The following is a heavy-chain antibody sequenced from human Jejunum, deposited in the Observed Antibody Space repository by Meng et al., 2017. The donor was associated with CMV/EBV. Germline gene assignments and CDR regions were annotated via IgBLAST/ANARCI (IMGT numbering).Heavy chain of an antibody. CDR3: TRALDY. CDR2: IRYDGGER. V-gene: IGHV3-7*04. CDR1: GFNVKDYR. Sequence: LKISYAASGFNVKDYRMNWVRQAPGRGLEWVANIRYDGGERYYVNSVEGRFFIYRDNARNTLYLQMNSLRGDDSAIYYCTRALDYWGQGTPVTVSS. J-gene: IGHJ4*02.